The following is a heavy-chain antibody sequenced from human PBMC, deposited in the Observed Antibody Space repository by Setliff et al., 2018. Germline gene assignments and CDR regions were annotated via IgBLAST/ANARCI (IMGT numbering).Heavy chain of an antibody. V-gene: IGHV4-30-4*02. D-gene: IGHD3-22*01. CDR2: IYYSGST. J-gene: IGHJ4*02. CDR1: GGSISSGDYY. Sequence: SETLSLTCTVSGGSISSGDYYWSWIRQPPGKGLEWIGYIYYSGSTYYNPSLKSRVTIPVDTSKNQFSLKLSSVTAADTAVYYCASYYDSSPRTDYFDYWGQGTLVTVSS. CDR3: ASYYDSSPRTDYFDY.